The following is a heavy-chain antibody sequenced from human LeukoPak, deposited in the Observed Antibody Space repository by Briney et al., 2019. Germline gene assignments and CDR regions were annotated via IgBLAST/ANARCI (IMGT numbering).Heavy chain of an antibody. CDR2: IYYSGST. D-gene: IGHD6-13*01. Sequence: PSETLSLTCTVSGGSISSYYWSWIRQPPGKGLEWIGYIYYSGSTNYNPSLKSRATISVDTSKNQFSLRLRSATAADTAVYFCARAPEIAAAHDYWGQGTLVTVFS. CDR1: GGSISSYY. J-gene: IGHJ4*02. CDR3: ARAPEIAAAHDY. V-gene: IGHV4-59*01.